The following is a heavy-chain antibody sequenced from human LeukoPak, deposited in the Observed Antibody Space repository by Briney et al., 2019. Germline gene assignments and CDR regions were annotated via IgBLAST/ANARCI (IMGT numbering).Heavy chain of an antibody. CDR2: SISGNLI. Sequence: SISGNLIYYADSVKGRFTISRDNAKNSLYLQMNSLRAEDTAVYYCVRDQEDTAMVFDYWGQGTLVTVSS. J-gene: IGHJ4*02. D-gene: IGHD5-18*01. CDR3: VRDQEDTAMVFDY. V-gene: IGHV3-11*01.